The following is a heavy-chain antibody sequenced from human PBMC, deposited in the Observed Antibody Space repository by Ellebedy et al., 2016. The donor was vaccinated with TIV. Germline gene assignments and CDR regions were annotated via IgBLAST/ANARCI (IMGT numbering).Heavy chain of an antibody. CDR3: ARGGTVAGTEWFDP. Sequence: SETLSLXCTVSGDSISSYYWSWIRQPPGKGLEWIGYIYYSGSTNYNPSLKSRVTISVDTSKNQFSLKLSSVTAADTAVYYCARGGTVAGTEWFDPWGQGTLVTVSS. J-gene: IGHJ5*02. CDR1: GDSISSYY. V-gene: IGHV4-59*01. CDR2: IYYSGST. D-gene: IGHD6-19*01.